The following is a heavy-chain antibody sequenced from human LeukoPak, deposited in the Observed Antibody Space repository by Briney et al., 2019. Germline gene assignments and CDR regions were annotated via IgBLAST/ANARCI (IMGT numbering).Heavy chain of an antibody. CDR3: ARHSVRRTYYFDY. CDR2: INPGDSDT. D-gene: IGHD3-10*02. CDR1: GYSFTSYW. J-gene: IGHJ4*02. Sequence: GESLKISCKGSGYSFTSYWIGWVRQMPGKGLEWLGIINPGDSDTRYSPSFQGQVTISADKSISTAYLQWSSLKASDTAMYFCARHSVRRTYYFDYWGQGTLVTVSS. V-gene: IGHV5-51*01.